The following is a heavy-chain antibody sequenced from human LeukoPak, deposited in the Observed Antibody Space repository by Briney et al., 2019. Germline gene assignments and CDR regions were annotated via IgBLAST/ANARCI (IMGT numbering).Heavy chain of an antibody. CDR2: INWNGGST. CDR1: GFTFDDYG. D-gene: IGHD3-22*01. J-gene: IGHJ4*02. CDR3: AKVSRITMIVVVIPYFDY. Sequence: GGSLRLSCAASGFTFDDYGMSWVRQAPGKGLEWVSGINWNGGSTGYADSVKGRFTISRDNSKNTLYLQMNSLRAEDTAVYYCAKVSRITMIVVVIPYFDYWGQGTLVTVSS. V-gene: IGHV3-20*04.